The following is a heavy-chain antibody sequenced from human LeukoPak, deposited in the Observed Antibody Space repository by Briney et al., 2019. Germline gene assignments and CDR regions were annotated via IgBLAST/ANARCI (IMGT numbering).Heavy chain of an antibody. Sequence: GGSLRLSCAASGFTFSSYGRHWVPQAPGKGLEWVAVISYDGSNKYYAVSVKGRFTISRDNSKNTLYLQMNSLRAEDTAVYYCAKDRNSGSYSSPFDYWGQGTLVTVSS. CDR1: GFTFSSYG. D-gene: IGHD1-26*01. CDR3: AKDRNSGSYSSPFDY. J-gene: IGHJ4*02. V-gene: IGHV3-30*18. CDR2: ISYDGSNK.